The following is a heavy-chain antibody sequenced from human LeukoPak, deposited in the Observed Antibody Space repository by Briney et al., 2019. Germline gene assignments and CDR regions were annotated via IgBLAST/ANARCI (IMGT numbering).Heavy chain of an antibody. Sequence: SETLSLTCFVSGGSISGYYWSWIRQPPGKGLEWIGYIYYSGSPNYNPSLKSRVTISVDTSKNQFSLKLNSVTAADTAVYYCASSRDFWSGYFDYWGQGTLVTVSS. V-gene: IGHV4-59*08. D-gene: IGHD3-3*01. CDR2: IYYSGSP. J-gene: IGHJ4*02. CDR1: GGSISGYY. CDR3: ASSRDFWSGYFDY.